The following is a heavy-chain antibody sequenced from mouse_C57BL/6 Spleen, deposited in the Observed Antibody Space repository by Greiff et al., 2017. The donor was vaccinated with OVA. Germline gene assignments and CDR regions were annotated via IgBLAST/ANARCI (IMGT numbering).Heavy chain of an antibody. J-gene: IGHJ3*01. CDR2: ISYDGSN. D-gene: IGHD1-1*01. V-gene: IGHV3-6*01. CDR1: GYSITSGYY. Sequence: ESGPGLVKPSQSLSLTCSVTGYSITSGYYWNWIRQFPGNKLEWMGYISYDGSNNYNPSLKNRISITRDTSKNQFFLKLNSVTTEDTATYYCALYYGSSYTFAYWGQGTLVTVSA. CDR3: ALYYGSSYTFAY.